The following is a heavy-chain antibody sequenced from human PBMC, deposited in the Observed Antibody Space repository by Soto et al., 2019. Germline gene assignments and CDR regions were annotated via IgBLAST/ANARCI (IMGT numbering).Heavy chain of an antibody. J-gene: IGHJ3*02. D-gene: IGHD4-17*01. CDR1: GFTFDDYG. V-gene: IGHV3-20*01. Sequence: GGSLRLSCAASGFTFDDYGMSWVRQAPGKGLEWVSGINWNGGSTGYADSVKGRFTISRDNAKNSLYLQMNSLRAEDTALYHCARADYGATGYAFDIWGQGTMVTVSS. CDR3: ARADYGATGYAFDI. CDR2: INWNGGST.